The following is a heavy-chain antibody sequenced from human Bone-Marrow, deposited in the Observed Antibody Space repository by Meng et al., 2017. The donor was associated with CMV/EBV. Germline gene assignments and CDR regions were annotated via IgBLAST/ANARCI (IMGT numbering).Heavy chain of an antibody. CDR1: GFTFSSYA. CDR3: ARRQIVGATTFDY. Sequence: GGSLRLSCVASGFTFSSYAMSWVRQAPGKGLEWVSAISGSGGSTYYADSVKGRFTISRENSKNSLYLQMNSLRAEDTAVYYCARRQIVGATTFDYWGQGTLVTVSS. CDR2: ISGSGGST. V-gene: IGHV3-23*01. D-gene: IGHD1-26*01. J-gene: IGHJ4*02.